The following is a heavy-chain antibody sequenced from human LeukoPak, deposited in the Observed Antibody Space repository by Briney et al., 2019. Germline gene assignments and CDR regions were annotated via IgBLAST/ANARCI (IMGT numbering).Heavy chain of an antibody. J-gene: IGHJ2*01. CDR1: GFTFSSYA. Sequence: GGSLGLSCAASGFTFSSYAMSWVRQAPGKGLEWVSSIDTSTTYMTYADSVKGRFTISRDNARNSLYLQMNSLRAEDTAVYYCAREAGTGERWYFDLWGRGTLVTVSS. D-gene: IGHD7-27*01. V-gene: IGHV3-21*01. CDR2: IDTSTTYM. CDR3: AREAGTGERWYFDL.